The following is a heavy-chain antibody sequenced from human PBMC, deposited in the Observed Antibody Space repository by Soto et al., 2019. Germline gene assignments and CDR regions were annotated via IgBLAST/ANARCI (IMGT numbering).Heavy chain of an antibody. Sequence: SGPTLVNPTRTLTLTCSFSGFSLTTSGVGVGWVRQSPEKALEWLALIFWDDDKRYSPSLRSRLTIAKDTSKNQVVLTLTNVEPVDTATYYCARILTATGGHFDSWGQGALVTVSS. CDR1: GFSLTTSGVG. CDR3: ARILTATGGHFDS. J-gene: IGHJ4*02. D-gene: IGHD2-8*02. CDR2: IFWDDDK. V-gene: IGHV2-5*02.